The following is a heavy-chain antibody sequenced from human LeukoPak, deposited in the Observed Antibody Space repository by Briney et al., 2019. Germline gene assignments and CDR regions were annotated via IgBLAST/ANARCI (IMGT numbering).Heavy chain of an antibody. Sequence: SETLSLTCTVSGGSISSSSYYWGWIRQPPGKGLQWIGSINYSGNTYYNPSLKSRVTISVDTSKNQFSLKLSSVTAADTAVYYCASGYSYDLFDYWGQGTLVTVSS. CDR2: INYSGNT. J-gene: IGHJ4*02. CDR3: ASGYSYDLFDY. CDR1: GGSISSSSYY. D-gene: IGHD5-18*01. V-gene: IGHV4-39*07.